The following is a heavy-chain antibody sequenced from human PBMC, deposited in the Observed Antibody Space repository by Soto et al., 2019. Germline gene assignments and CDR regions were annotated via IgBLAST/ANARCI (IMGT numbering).Heavy chain of an antibody. CDR3: AHRLSGTTRDWFDP. V-gene: IGHV2-5*02. J-gene: IGHJ5*02. Sequence: QITLKESGPTLVKPTQTLTLTCTFSGFSLSTSGVGVGWIRQPPGKALEWLALIYWDDDKRYSPSLKSRLTIXKXTXXNQVVLTMTNMDPVDTATYYCAHRLSGTTRDWFDPWGQGTLVTVSS. CDR1: GFSLSTSGVG. D-gene: IGHD1-7*01. CDR2: IYWDDDK.